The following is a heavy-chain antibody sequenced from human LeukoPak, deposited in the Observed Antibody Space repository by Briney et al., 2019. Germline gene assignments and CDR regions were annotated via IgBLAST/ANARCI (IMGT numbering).Heavy chain of an antibody. V-gene: IGHV1-46*01. CDR1: GYTFTSYY. D-gene: IGHD5-12*01. CDR3: ARETYSGYDYEADFDY. J-gene: IGHJ4*02. Sequence: GASVKVSCKASGYTFTSYYMHWVRQAPGQGLEWMGIINPSGGSTSYAQKFQGRVAMTRDTSTSTVYMELSSLRPEDTAVYYCARETYSGYDYEADFDYWGQGTLVTVSS. CDR2: INPSGGST.